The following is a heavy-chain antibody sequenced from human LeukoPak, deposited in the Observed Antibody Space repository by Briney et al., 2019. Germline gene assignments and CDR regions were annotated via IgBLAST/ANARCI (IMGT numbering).Heavy chain of an antibody. CDR1: GFTFSSYW. J-gene: IGHJ6*02. D-gene: IGHD3-10*01. CDR2: IKQDGSEK. Sequence: GGSLRLSCAASGFTFSSYWMSWVRQAPGKGLEWVANIKQDGSEKYYVDSVKGRFTISRDNAKNSLYLQMNSLRAEDTAVYYCARWAGVSSSYYYYGMDVWGQGTTVTVSS. V-gene: IGHV3-7*01. CDR3: ARWAGVSSSYYYYGMDV.